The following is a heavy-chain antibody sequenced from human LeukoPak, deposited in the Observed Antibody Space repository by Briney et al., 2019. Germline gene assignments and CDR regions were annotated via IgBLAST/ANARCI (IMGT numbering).Heavy chain of an antibody. CDR2: IYYRGST. CDR3: ARDSYYYNYMDV. V-gene: IGHV4-30-4*01. Sequence: SQTLSLTCTVSGGSISRGDYYWSWIRQPPGKGLEWIGYIYYRGSTYYNPSLKSRVTLSVDTSKNQFSLRLSSVTAADTAMYYCARDSYYYNYMDVWGRGTTVTVSS. CDR1: GGSISRGDYY. J-gene: IGHJ6*03.